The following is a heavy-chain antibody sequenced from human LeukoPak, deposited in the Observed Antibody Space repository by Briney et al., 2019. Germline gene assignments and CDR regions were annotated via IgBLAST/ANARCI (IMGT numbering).Heavy chain of an antibody. V-gene: IGHV4-59*01. CDR2: IYYSGST. J-gene: IGHJ4*02. Sequence: PSETLSLXCTVSGGSISSYYWSWIRQPPGKGLEWIGYIYYSGSTNYNPSLKSRVTISVDTSKNQFSLKLSSVTAADTAVYYCARAGRDGYNGDYWGQGTLVTVSS. CDR3: ARAGRDGYNGDY. D-gene: IGHD5-24*01. CDR1: GGSISSYY.